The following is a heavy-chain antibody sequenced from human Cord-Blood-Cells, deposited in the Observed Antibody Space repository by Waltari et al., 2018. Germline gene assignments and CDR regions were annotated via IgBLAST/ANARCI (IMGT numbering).Heavy chain of an antibody. Sequence: EVQLVESGGGLVKPGGSLRLSCAASGFTFSSYNMNWVRQAPGKWLEWVSSISSSSSYIYDADSVKGRFTISRDNAKNSLYLQMNSLRAEDTAVYYCARDRDSSSWFDYWGQGTLVTVSS. D-gene: IGHD6-13*01. V-gene: IGHV3-21*01. CDR1: GFTFSSYN. CDR2: ISSSSSYI. J-gene: IGHJ4*02. CDR3: ARDRDSSSWFDY.